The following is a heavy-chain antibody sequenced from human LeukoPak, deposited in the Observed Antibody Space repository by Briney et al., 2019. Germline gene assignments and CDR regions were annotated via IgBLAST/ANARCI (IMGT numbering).Heavy chain of an antibody. CDR1: GGSISSSSYY. Sequence: SETLSLTCTVSGGSISSSSYYWGWIRQPPGKGLEWIGSIYYSGSTYYNPSLKSRVTISLDTSKNQFSLKLSSVTAADTAVYYCASFNWNYVVFDYWGQGTLVTVSS. D-gene: IGHD1-7*01. CDR2: IYYSGST. CDR3: ASFNWNYVVFDY. J-gene: IGHJ4*02. V-gene: IGHV4-39*01.